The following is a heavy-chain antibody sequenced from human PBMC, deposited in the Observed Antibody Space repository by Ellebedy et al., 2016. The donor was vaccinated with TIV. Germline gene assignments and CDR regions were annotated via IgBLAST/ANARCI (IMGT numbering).Heavy chain of an antibody. J-gene: IGHJ3*02. D-gene: IGHD1-26*01. Sequence: GGSLRLXXAASGFTFSSYAMSWVRQAPGKGLEWVSAISGSVTSTYSADSVKGRFTISRDNSKNTLYLQMNSLRAEDTAVYYCAGRSGTYSDAFDIWGQGTMVTVSS. V-gene: IGHV3-23*01. CDR2: ISGSVTST. CDR3: AGRSGTYSDAFDI. CDR1: GFTFSSYA.